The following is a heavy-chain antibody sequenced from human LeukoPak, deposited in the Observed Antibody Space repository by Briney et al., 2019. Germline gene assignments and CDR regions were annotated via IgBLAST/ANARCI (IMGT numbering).Heavy chain of an antibody. J-gene: IGHJ2*01. CDR3: ARDRCSSASCFPLGYFDL. CDR2: ISGDATTS. CDR1: GFTFSDYY. D-gene: IGHD2-2*01. Sequence: GGSLRLSCAASGFTFSDYYMSWIRQAPGKGLEWVSYISGDATTSYYAGSVKGRFTISRDIAKNSLYLQMNSLRAEDTAMYYCARDRCSSASCFPLGYFDLWGRGTLVTVFS. V-gene: IGHV3-11*01.